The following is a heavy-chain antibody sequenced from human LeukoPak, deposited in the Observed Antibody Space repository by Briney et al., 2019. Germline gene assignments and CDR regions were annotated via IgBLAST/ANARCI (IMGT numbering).Heavy chain of an antibody. J-gene: IGHJ4*02. CDR2: INPNSGGT. CDR3: ARVGPGTVVTGNYDY. D-gene: IGHD4-23*01. V-gene: IGHV1-2*02. Sequence: ASVKLSCKASGYTFTGYYMHWVRQAPGQGLEWMGWINPNSGGTNYAQKFQGRVTMTRDTSISTAYMELSRLRSDDTAVYYCARVGPGTVVTGNYDYWGQGTLVTVSS. CDR1: GYTFTGYY.